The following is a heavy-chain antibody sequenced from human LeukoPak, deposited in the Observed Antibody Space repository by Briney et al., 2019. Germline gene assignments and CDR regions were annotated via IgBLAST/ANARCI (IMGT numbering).Heavy chain of an antibody. CDR3: AREARGSSTWSTGGPFDY. Sequence: GGSVTLFCAASEFTFSAYGTHWVRQAPGKGLEWVAVISYDASVKYYADSVKGRFTISRDNSKNTLFLQMNSLRVEDTALYYCAREARGSSTWSTGGPFDYWGQ. D-gene: IGHD6-13*01. CDR2: ISYDASVK. CDR1: EFTFSAYG. V-gene: IGHV3-30*03. J-gene: IGHJ4*02.